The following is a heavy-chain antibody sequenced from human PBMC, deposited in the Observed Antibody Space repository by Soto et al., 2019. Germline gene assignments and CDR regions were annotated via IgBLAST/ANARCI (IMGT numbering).Heavy chain of an antibody. CDR3: ARFTRYGSGSYYNY. Sequence: SETLSLTCTVSGGSISSGDYYWSWIRQPPGKGLEWIGYIYYSGSTYYNPSLKSRVTISVETSKNQFSLKLSSVTAADTAVYYCARFTRYGSGSYYNYWGQGTPVIVSS. D-gene: IGHD3-10*01. CDR2: IYYSGST. CDR1: GGSISSGDYY. J-gene: IGHJ4*02. V-gene: IGHV4-30-4*01.